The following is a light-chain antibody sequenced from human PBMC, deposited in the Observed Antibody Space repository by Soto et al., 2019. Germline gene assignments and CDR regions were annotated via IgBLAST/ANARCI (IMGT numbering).Light chain of an antibody. V-gene: IGLV1-36*01. CDR3: AAWDDSLRGPV. CDR1: SSNIGNNA. Sequence: QSVLTQPPSVSDAPRQRVTISCSGSSSNIGNNAVNWYQQLPGMAPTLLIFYDDLLPSGVSDRFSASKSGTSASLAISGLQSEDEADYYCAAWDDSLRGPVFGGGTKLTVL. J-gene: IGLJ3*02. CDR2: YDD.